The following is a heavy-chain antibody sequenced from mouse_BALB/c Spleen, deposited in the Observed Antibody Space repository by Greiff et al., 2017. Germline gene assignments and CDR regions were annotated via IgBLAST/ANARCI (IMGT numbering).Heavy chain of an antibody. J-gene: IGHJ4*01. V-gene: IGHV1-67*01. Sequence: QVHVKQSGPEVVRPGVSVKISCKGSGYTFTDYAMHWVKQSHAKSLEWIGVISTYNGNTNYNQKFKGKATMTVDKSSSTAYMELARLTSEDSAIYYCARSPLLRLRRDAMDYWGQGTSVTVSS. D-gene: IGHD1-2*01. CDR3: ARSPLLRLRRDAMDY. CDR2: ISTYNGNT. CDR1: GYTFTDYA.